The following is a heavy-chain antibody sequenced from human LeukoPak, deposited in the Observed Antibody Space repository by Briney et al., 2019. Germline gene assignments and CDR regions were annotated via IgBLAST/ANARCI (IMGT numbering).Heavy chain of an antibody. V-gene: IGHV3-30*02. CDR1: GFTFSSYG. D-gene: IGHD3-9*01. CDR2: IRFDGRNK. Sequence: GGSLRLSCAASGFTFSSYGMHWVRQAPGKGLEWVAFIRFDGRNKYYADSVKGRFNISRDNSKHTLYLQMHSLRADDTAVYYCANGPHYDILTGFYKVRSHLDYWGQGTLVTVSS. CDR3: ANGPHYDILTGFYKVRSHLDY. J-gene: IGHJ4*02.